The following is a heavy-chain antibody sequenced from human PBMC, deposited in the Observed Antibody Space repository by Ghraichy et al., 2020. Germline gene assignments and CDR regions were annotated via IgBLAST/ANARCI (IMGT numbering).Heavy chain of an antibody. Sequence: GGSLRLSCAASGVTFSNAWMSWVRQAPGKGLEWVGRIKSKTDGGTTDYAAPVKGRFTISRDDSKNTLYLQMNSLKTEDTAVYYCTTGPPPRITIFPSFYYYMDVWGKGTTVTVSS. CDR3: TTGPPPRITIFPSFYYYMDV. CDR2: IKSKTDGGTT. D-gene: IGHD3-3*01. CDR1: GVTFSNAW. V-gene: IGHV3-15*01. J-gene: IGHJ6*03.